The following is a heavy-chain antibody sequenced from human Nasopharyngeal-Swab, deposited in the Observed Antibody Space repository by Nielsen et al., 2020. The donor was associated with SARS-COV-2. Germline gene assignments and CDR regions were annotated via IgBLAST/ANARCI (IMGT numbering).Heavy chain of an antibody. V-gene: IGHV4-39*01. CDR2: IYYSGST. CDR3: ASHDYGDYGVVDY. D-gene: IGHD4-17*01. Sequence: RQAPGKGLEWIGSIYYSGSTYYNPSLKSRVTISVDTSKNQFSLKLSSVTAADTAVYYCASHDYGDYGVVDYWGQGTLVTVS. J-gene: IGHJ4*02.